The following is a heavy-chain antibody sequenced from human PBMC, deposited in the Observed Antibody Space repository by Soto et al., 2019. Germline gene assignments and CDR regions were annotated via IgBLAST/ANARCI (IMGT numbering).Heavy chain of an antibody. CDR2: ISGSGGST. CDR3: AKDPVGYLKSPYDY. Sequence: PGGSLRLSCAASVFTFSSYAMSWVRQAPGKGLEWVSAISGSGGSTYYADSVKGRFTISRDNSKNTLYLQMNSLRAEDTAVYYCAKDPVGYLKSPYDYWGQGTLVTVSS. CDR1: VFTFSSYA. V-gene: IGHV3-23*01. J-gene: IGHJ4*02. D-gene: IGHD5-12*01.